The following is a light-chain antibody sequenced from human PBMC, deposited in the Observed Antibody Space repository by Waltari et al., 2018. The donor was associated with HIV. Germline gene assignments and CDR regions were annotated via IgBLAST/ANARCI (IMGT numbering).Light chain of an antibody. Sequence: QSVLTQPPSASGTPGQRVTISCSGSSSKIGSNTVNWYQQLPGTAPKLLTNSNNQGPSGVPDRFSGAKSGTSASLAISGLQSEDEADYYCAAWHDSLNGSWVFGGGTKLTVL. CDR1: SSKIGSNT. CDR3: AAWHDSLNGSWV. CDR2: SNN. V-gene: IGLV1-44*01. J-gene: IGLJ3*02.